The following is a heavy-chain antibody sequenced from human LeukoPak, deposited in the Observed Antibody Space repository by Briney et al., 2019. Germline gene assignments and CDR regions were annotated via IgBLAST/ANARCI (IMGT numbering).Heavy chain of an antibody. CDR2: ISGSGGST. D-gene: IGHD1-26*01. J-gene: IGHJ4*02. CDR3: AKSYSALTLRSFDC. V-gene: IGHV3-23*01. CDR1: GFTFSTYA. Sequence: PGGSLRLSCAASGFTFSTYAMSWVRQAPGKGLEWVSDISGSGGSTYYADSVKGRFTVSRDNSENTLYLQMHSLRAEDTAVYYCAKSYSALTLRSFDCRGQGTLVTVSS.